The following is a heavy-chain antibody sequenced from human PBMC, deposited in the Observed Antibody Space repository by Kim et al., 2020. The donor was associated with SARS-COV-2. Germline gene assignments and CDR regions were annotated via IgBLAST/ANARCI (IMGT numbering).Heavy chain of an antibody. Sequence: GGSLRLSCAASGFTFSSYSMNWVRQAPGKGLEWVSYISSSSSTIYYADSVKGRFTISRDNAKNSLYLQMNSLRDEDTAVYYCARDPRGFLEWLPYFDYWGQGTLVTVSS. CDR2: ISSSSSTI. J-gene: IGHJ4*02. CDR1: GFTFSSYS. V-gene: IGHV3-48*02. D-gene: IGHD3-3*01. CDR3: ARDPRGFLEWLPYFDY.